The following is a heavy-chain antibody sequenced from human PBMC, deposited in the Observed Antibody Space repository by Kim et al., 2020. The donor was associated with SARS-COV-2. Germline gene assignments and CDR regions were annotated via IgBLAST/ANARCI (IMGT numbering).Heavy chain of an antibody. V-gene: IGHV4-39*01. CDR1: GGSISSSSYY. CDR3: ARPERITMIVVVIGY. CDR2: IYYSGST. J-gene: IGHJ4*01. D-gene: IGHD3-22*01. Sequence: SETLSLTCTVSGGSISSSSYYWGWIRQPPGKGLEWIGSIYYSGSTYYNPSLKSRVTISVDTSKNQFSLKLSSVTAADTAVYYCARPERITMIVVVIGYWG.